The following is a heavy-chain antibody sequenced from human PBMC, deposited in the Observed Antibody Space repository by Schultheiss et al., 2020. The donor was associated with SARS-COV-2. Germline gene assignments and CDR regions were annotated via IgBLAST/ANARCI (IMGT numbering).Heavy chain of an antibody. CDR1: GGSFSGYY. CDR3: GAVVGATHFQH. Sequence: SETLSLTCAVYGGSFSGYYWSWIRQPPGKGLEWIGSTAYRGNTFYNPSLKSRVTISVDKSKNQFSLNLNSVSAADTAVYYCGAVVGATHFQHWGQGTLVTVSS. D-gene: IGHD1-26*01. V-gene: IGHV4-34*01. CDR2: TAYRGNT. J-gene: IGHJ1*01.